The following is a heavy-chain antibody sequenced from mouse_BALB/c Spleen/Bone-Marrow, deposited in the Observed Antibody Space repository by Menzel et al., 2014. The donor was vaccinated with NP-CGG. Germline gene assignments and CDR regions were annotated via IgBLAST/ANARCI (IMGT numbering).Heavy chain of an antibody. V-gene: IGHV1S135*01. J-gene: IGHJ2*01. CDR1: GHAFTNYN. CDR2: NDPYSGGT. D-gene: IGHD1-1*01. Sequence: EVQLQQSGPELVKPGASVKVSCKASGHAFTNYNMYWVKQSHGKSLEWIGYNDPYSGGTNYNQKFKGKATLTVDKSSSTAYMHLNSLTSEDSAVYYCARLGTTAVPDYWGQGTTLTVSS. CDR3: ARLGTTAVPDY.